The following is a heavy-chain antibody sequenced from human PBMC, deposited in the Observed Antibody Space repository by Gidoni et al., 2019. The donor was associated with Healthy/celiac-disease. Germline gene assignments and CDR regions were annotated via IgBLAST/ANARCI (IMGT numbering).Heavy chain of an antibody. J-gene: IGHJ4*02. Sequence: VQLFESWSGFVQPGGSLRLSFSSYGFTFSSYAMSWVRQAPGKGLDGVSAIRGSGGSTYYSDSVKGRFNISRDNPKNPLYLQMNSLSAEDPAVYYCAKDRGYCGGDCYSYWGQGTLVTVSS. CDR1: GFTFSSYA. CDR2: IRGSGGST. CDR3: AKDRGYCGGDCYSY. V-gene: IGHV3-23*01. D-gene: IGHD2-21*02.